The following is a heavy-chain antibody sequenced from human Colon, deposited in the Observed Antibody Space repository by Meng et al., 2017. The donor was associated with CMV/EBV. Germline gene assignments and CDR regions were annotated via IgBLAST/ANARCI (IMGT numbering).Heavy chain of an antibody. CDR1: GYTFNKHG. CDR3: ARDLFSPGGNSCFDY. D-gene: IGHD3-16*01. CDR2: INLWNGNI. Sequence: ASVKVSCKASGYTFNKHGINWVRQAPGQGLEWMGWINLWNGNIEYAQKFQGRITLTTDESTSTVYMELRSLTSDDTAVYYCARDLFSPGGNSCFDYWGQGTVVTSPQ. V-gene: IGHV1-18*01. J-gene: IGHJ4*02.